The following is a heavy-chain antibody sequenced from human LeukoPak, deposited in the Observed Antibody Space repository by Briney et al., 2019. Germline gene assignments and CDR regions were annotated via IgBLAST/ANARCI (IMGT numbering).Heavy chain of an antibody. CDR2: INSDGSSR. J-gene: IGHJ5*02. Sequence: PGRSLRLSCAASGFTFSSYEMHWVRQAPGKGLVWVSRINSDGSSRTYADYLKGRFTISRDNAKNTLYLQMNSLRAEDTAVYSCARSQLTTGFDPWGQGTLVTVSS. D-gene: IGHD4-11*01. V-gene: IGHV3-74*03. CDR3: ARSQLTTGFDP. CDR1: GFTFSSYE.